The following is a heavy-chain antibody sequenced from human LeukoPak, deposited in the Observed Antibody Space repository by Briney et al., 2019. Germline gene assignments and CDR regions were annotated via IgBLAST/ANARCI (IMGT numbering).Heavy chain of an antibody. CDR3: ARDRDYSSSWYSVYDAFDI. V-gene: IGHV3-21*01. J-gene: IGHJ3*02. CDR2: ISPDSNYK. D-gene: IGHD6-13*01. Sequence: GESLRLSCAASGFTFSTYSMNWLRLAPGKGLEWVSSISPDSNYKYYVDSVKGRFTISRDNAKSSLYLQMNSLRAEDTAVYYCARDRDYSSSWYSVYDAFDIWGQGTMVTVSS. CDR1: GFTFSTYS.